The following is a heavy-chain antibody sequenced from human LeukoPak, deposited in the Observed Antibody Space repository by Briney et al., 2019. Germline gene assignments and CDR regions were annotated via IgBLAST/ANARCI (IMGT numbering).Heavy chain of an antibody. CDR2: IRSIIYGGTP. J-gene: IGHJ4*02. CDR1: GFTFGDYA. Sequence: GGSLRLSCTTSGFTFGDYAMTWVRQAPGKGLEWVGFIRSIIYGGTPEYAASVKGRFTISRDDSRGIAYLQMNSLNIEDTAVYYCTRDQTPYYWGQGTLVTVSS. V-gene: IGHV3-49*04. CDR3: TRDQTPYY.